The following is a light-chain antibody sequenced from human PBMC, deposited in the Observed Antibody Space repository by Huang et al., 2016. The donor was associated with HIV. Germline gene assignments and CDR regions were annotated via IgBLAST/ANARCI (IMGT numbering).Light chain of an antibody. J-gene: IGKJ1*01. V-gene: IGKV3-11*01. CDR1: QSVRSY. CDR3: QQRTNWPTWT. CDR2: DAS. Sequence: EIVLTQSPATLSLSPGERATLSCRASQSVRSYLAWYQQKPGQAPRLLSYDASNRATGIPARFRGSGSGTDFTLTISSLEPEDFAVYYCQQRTNWPTWTVGQGTKVEIK.